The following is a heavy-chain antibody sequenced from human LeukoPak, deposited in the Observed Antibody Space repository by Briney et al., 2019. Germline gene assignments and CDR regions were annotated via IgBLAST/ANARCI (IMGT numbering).Heavy chain of an antibody. J-gene: IGHJ4*02. V-gene: IGHV1-8*01. CDR2: MNPNSGNT. CDR1: GYTFTSYD. D-gene: IGHD4-17*01. Sequence: ASVKVSCKASGYTFTSYDINWVRRATGQGLEWMGWMNPNSGNTGYAQKFQGRVTMTRNTSISTAYMELSSLRSEDTAVYYCARGRTRKGGYGVDYWGQGTLVTVSS. CDR3: ARGRTRKGGYGVDY.